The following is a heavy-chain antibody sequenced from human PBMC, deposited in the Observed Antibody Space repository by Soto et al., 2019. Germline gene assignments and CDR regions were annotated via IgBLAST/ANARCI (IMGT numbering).Heavy chain of an antibody. V-gene: IGHV4-4*02. D-gene: IGHD6-19*01. CDR1: GGSISDNNW. CDR3: ARHIGVAGTRGFDY. J-gene: IGHJ4*02. CDR2: IYHRGTT. Sequence: QVQLQESGPGLVKPSGTLSLTCAVSGGSISDNNWWSWVRQPPGKGLEWIGEIYHRGTTNYNPPLKIRVTISMDKSKNQISMVLNSVTAAVSAVYYCARHIGVAGTRGFDYWGQGTLVTVSS.